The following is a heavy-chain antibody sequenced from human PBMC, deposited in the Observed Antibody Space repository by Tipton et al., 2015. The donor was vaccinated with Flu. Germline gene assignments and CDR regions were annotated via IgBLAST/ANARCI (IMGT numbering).Heavy chain of an antibody. J-gene: IGHJ4*02. CDR2: VPYSGST. D-gene: IGHD3-10*01. V-gene: IGHV4-39*07. CDR1: GDSTSSSSYY. CDR3: GRSYYYGSGSYYNRAFDY. Sequence: TLSLTCTVSGDSTSSSSYYWGWIRQPPGKGLEWIGSVPYSGSTYYNPSLKSRVIITVDTSKNQFSLKLTSVTAADTAVYYCGRSYYYGSGSYYNRAFDYWGQGTLVTVSS.